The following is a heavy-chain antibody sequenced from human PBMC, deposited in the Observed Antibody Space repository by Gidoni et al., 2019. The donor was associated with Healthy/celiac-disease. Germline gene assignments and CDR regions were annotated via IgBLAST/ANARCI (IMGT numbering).Heavy chain of an antibody. V-gene: IGHV4-34*01. CDR1: VGSFGCYY. Sequence: QVQLQQWGAGLLKPSETLSPTCAVYVGSFGCYYRSWSLPPPGKGLEWIGEINHSGSTNYNPSLKSRVTISVDTSKNQFSLKLSSVTAADTAVYYCARGPIVGATTPYYFDYWGQGTLVTVSS. D-gene: IGHD1-26*01. CDR2: INHSGST. J-gene: IGHJ4*02. CDR3: ARGPIVGATTPYYFDY.